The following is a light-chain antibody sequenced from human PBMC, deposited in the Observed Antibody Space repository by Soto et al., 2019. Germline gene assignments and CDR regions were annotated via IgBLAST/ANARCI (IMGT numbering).Light chain of an antibody. CDR1: QSISPW. J-gene: IGKJ4*01. CDR3: QQYNTYPLT. V-gene: IGKV1-5*03. CDR2: KAS. Sequence: DIQMTQSPSTLSASVGDSVTITCRASQSISPWLAWYQQKPGKAPTLLIYKASSLEGGVPSRFSGSGSGTDFNITLSSLQPDDFATYYCQQYNTYPLTFGGGTTVETK.